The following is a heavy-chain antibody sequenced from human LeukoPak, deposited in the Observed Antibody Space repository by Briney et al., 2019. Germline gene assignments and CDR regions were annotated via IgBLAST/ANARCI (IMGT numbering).Heavy chain of an antibody. Sequence: PGGSLRLPCAASGFTFSDYNMNWVRQAPGKGLEWVSSISSSSTYIYNADSVKGRFTISRDNAKNSLYLQMSSLRAEDTAVYYCARDGIEAGLYFDLWGQGTLVTVSS. V-gene: IGHV3-21*01. J-gene: IGHJ4*01. CDR2: ISSSSTYI. CDR1: GFTFSDYN. CDR3: ARDGIEAGLYFDL. D-gene: IGHD6-13*01.